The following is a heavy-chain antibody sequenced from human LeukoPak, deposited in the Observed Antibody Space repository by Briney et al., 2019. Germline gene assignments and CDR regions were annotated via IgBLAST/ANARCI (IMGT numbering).Heavy chain of an antibody. CDR2: IDKDDKSYATAT. CDR3: TRDTGTYNWFDP. Sequence: GGSLRLSCAASGFTFSGSAIHWVRQSSGKGLEWVGQIDKDDKSYATATAYAASVKGRFTISRDDSINTVYLQMKGVKTEDTALYYLTRDTGTYNWFDPWGQGTLVTVSS. CDR1: GFTFSGSA. J-gene: IGHJ5*02. D-gene: IGHD1-26*01. V-gene: IGHV3-73*01.